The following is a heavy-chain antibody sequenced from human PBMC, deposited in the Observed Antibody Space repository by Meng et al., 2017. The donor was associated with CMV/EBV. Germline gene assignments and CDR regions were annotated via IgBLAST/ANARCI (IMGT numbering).Heavy chain of an antibody. CDR1: GGNFSTVA. CDR2: IIPVFETA. V-gene: IGHV1-69*01. J-gene: IGHJ4*02. CDR3: ARGGDSWYSDY. Sequence: QVQLEAAAAEDEKPWSAVRDSCNASGGNFSTVAISWVRQAPGEGLEWMGGIIPVFETANSAERFQDRVTITADDSTTTAYMELSSMRADDTALYFCARGGDSWYSDYWGQGTLVTVSS. D-gene: IGHD1-26*01.